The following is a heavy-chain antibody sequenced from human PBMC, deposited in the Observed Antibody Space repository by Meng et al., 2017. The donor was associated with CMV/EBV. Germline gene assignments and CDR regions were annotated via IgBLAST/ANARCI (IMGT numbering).Heavy chain of an antibody. CDR2: IRYDGSNK. CDR3: AKDKEGGPAAHYWGGFDY. CDR1: GFTFSNSD. V-gene: IGHV3-30*02. D-gene: IGHD2-2*01. Sequence: GGSLRLSCAASGFTFSNSDMNWVRQAPGKGLEWVAFIRYDGSNKYYADSVKGRFTISRDNSKNTLYLQMNSLRAEDTAVYYCAKDKEGGPAAHYWGGFDYWGQGTLVTVSS. J-gene: IGHJ4*02.